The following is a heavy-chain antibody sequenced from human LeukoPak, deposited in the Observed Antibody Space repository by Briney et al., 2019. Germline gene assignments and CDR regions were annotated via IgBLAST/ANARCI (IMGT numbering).Heavy chain of an antibody. J-gene: IGHJ4*02. D-gene: IGHD2-15*01. CDR1: GGSIGSSNW. V-gene: IGHV4-4*02. CDR2: IYHSGST. CDR3: ARARYCSGGSCYGFDY. Sequence: SGTLSLTCAVSGGSIGSSNWWSWVRQPPGKGLEWTGEIYHSGSTNYNPSLKSRVTISVDKSKNQFSLKLSSVTAADTAVYYCARARYCSGGSCYGFDYWGQGTLVTVSS.